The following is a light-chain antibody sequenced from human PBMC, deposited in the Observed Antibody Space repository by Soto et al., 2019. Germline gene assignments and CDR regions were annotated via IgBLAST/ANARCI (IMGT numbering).Light chain of an antibody. Sequence: QSALTQPASLSGSPGQSITISCTGTSSDVGGYNYVSWYQQHPGRAPKLMIYDVSNRPSEVSNRFSGSKSDNTASLTISGLQAEDEADYYCSSYTSSSTLVFGGGTKVTVL. CDR3: SSYTSSSTLV. J-gene: IGLJ2*01. CDR2: DVS. V-gene: IGLV2-14*01. CDR1: SSDVGGYNY.